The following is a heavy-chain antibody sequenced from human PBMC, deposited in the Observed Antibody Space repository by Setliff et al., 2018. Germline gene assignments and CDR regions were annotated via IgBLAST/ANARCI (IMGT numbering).Heavy chain of an antibody. CDR3: ARWTARAVDY. D-gene: IGHD6-6*01. J-gene: IGHJ4*02. CDR2: IKHDGSEK. CDR1: GFTFSSYW. Sequence: GGSLRLSCVASGFTFSSYWMTWVRQVPRKGLEYVASIKHDGSEKYYVDSVRGRFTISRDNAKNSLYLQMSSLRAEDTAVYYCARWTARAVDYWGQGTLVTVSS. V-gene: IGHV3-7*03.